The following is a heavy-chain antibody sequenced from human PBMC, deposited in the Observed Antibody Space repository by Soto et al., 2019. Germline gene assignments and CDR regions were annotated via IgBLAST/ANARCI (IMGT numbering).Heavy chain of an antibody. Sequence: SETLSLTCTVSGGSISSYYWSWIRQPPGKGLEWIGYIYYSGSTNYNPSLKSRVTISVDTSKNQFSLKLSSVTAADTAVYYCARGSPVGSYAFDIWGQGTMVTVSS. D-gene: IGHD2-2*03. CDR3: ARGSPVGSYAFDI. CDR2: IYYSGST. J-gene: IGHJ3*02. V-gene: IGHV4-59*01. CDR1: GGSISSYY.